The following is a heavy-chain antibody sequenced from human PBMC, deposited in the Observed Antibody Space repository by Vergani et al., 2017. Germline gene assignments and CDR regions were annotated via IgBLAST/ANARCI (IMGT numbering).Heavy chain of an antibody. Sequence: EVQLVESGGGLVQPGGSLRLSCAASGFTFRSYSMNWVRQAPGKGLEWVSYISSSSSTIYYADSVKGRFTISRDNAKNSLYLQMNSLRAEDTAVYYCARDSYASHFDYWGQGTLVTVSS. CDR2: ISSSSSTI. CDR3: ARDSYASHFDY. V-gene: IGHV3-48*01. J-gene: IGHJ4*02. CDR1: GFTFRSYS. D-gene: IGHD2-2*01.